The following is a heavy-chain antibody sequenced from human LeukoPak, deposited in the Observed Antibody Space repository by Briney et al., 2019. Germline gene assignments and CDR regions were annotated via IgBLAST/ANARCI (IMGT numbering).Heavy chain of an antibody. V-gene: IGHV3-23*01. CDR1: GYKFNSYA. Sequence: PGGSLRLSCAASGYKFNSYAMVWVRQAPGKGLEWVSGITDSGGTTYYADSVKGRFTISRDNAKNTLYLQMNSLRAEDTAVYYCARDSPARGYGMDVWGQGTTVTVSS. J-gene: IGHJ6*02. CDR3: ARDSPARGYGMDV. CDR2: ITDSGGTT. D-gene: IGHD2-2*01.